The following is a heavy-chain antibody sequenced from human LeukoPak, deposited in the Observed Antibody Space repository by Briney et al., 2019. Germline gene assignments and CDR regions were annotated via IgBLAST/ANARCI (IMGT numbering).Heavy chain of an antibody. D-gene: IGHD4-23*01. J-gene: IGHJ6*03. CDR2: INHSGST. CDR3: ARREPHGDYGGKIRYYYYMDV. CDR1: GGSFSGYY. V-gene: IGHV4-34*01. Sequence: SETLSLTCAVYGGSFSGYYWSWIRQPPGKGLEWIGEINHSGSTNYNPSLKSRVTISVDTSKNQFSLKLSSVTAADTAVYYCARREPHGDYGGKIRYYYYMDVWGKGTTITISS.